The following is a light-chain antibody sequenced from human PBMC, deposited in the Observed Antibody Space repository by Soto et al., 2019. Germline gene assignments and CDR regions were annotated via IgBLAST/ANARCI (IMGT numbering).Light chain of an antibody. Sequence: DIQMTQSPSSLSASVGDRVTITCQASQSISNYLSWYQQKPGKAPKPLIYAASTLHSGVPSRFSGTGSETDFTLTISSLQPEDFATYYCQQSYYTLRTFGQGTKVDIK. V-gene: IGKV1-39*01. CDR1: QSISNY. CDR2: AAS. CDR3: QQSYYTLRT. J-gene: IGKJ1*01.